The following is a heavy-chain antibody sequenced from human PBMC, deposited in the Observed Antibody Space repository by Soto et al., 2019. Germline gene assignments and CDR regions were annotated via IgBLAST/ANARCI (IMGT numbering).Heavy chain of an antibody. D-gene: IGHD3-3*01. J-gene: IGHJ6*02. CDR3: ARDRTLRFLEWLEDGYYYYGMDV. Sequence: SETLSLTCTVSGGSISSGGYYWSWIRQHPGKGLEWIGYIYYSGSTYYNPSLKSRVTISVDTSKNQFSLKLSSVTAADTAVYYCARDRTLRFLEWLEDGYYYYGMDVWGQGTTVTVSS. CDR2: IYYSGST. V-gene: IGHV4-31*03. CDR1: GGSISSGGYY.